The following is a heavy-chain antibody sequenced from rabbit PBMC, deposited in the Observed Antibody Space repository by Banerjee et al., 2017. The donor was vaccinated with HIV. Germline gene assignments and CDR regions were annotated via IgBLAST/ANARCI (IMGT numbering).Heavy chain of an antibody. V-gene: IGHV1S45*01. Sequence: QEQLEESGGDLVKPGASLTLTCTASGFSFSSSYWICWVRQAPGKGLEWIACIYAGSSGSTYYASWAKGRFTISKTSSTTVTLQMTSLTAADTATYFCARDLDADGTTYFNLWGPGTLVTVS. D-gene: IGHD6-1*01. J-gene: IGHJ4*01. CDR1: GFSFSSSYW. CDR3: ARDLDADGTTYFNL. CDR2: IYAGSSGST.